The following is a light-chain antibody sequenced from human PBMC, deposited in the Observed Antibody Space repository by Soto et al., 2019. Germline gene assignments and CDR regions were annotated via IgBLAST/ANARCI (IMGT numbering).Light chain of an antibody. CDR3: QHYDHLPPLS. Sequence: DIQMTQSPSYLSASVGDRVTSTCQASQDIKNYLNWYQQKPGKAPNLLIYDASNLKTGVPSRFSGSGSGTHFTFTISSLQPEDIATYYCQHYDHLPPLSFGGGTKVEIK. V-gene: IGKV1-33*01. J-gene: IGKJ4*01. CDR2: DAS. CDR1: QDIKNY.